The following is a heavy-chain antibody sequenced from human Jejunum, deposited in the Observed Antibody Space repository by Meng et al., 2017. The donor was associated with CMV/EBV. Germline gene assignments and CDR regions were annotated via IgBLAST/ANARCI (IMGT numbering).Heavy chain of an antibody. CDR2: IKGHLYGGTT. CDR3: TADVPEYVPQVDY. CDR1: GFILSHAW. D-gene: IGHD5-12*01. J-gene: IGHJ4*02. V-gene: IGHV3-15*07. Sequence: SGFILSHAWMNWVQQVPGKGLEWVARIKGHLYGGTTDYAAPVKGRFSISGDESKNTVYLQMNSLKTEDTGVYYCTADVPEYVPQVDYWGQGTLVTVSS.